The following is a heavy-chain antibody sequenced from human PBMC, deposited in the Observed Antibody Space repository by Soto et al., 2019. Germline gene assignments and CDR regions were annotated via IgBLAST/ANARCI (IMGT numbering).Heavy chain of an antibody. V-gene: IGHV1-69*12. D-gene: IGHD4-17*01. CDR2: IIPIFSTA. CDR3: ARDRPRENYGGNYYYEMDV. Sequence: QVQLVQSCADLKKPGSSVKVSCKASGGTFTTSAISWVRQAPGQGLEWMGGIIPIFSTADYAQKFQGRVTITADESTTTAYMELSSLRSEDTAVYYCARDRPRENYGGNYYYEMDVWGQGTTVTVSS. J-gene: IGHJ6*02. CDR1: GGTFTTSA.